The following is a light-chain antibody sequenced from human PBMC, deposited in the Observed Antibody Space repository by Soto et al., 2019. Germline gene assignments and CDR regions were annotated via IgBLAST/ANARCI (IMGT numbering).Light chain of an antibody. Sequence: QPVLTQPASVSGSPGQSITISCTGTSSDGGSYNLVSWYQQHPGKAPKLIIFEGNERPSGVSNRFSGSKSGNTASLTISGLQAEDEADYYCCSYASSTTSHVVFGGGTKLTVL. J-gene: IGLJ2*01. V-gene: IGLV2-23*01. CDR3: CSYASSTTSHVV. CDR1: SSDGGSYNL. CDR2: EGN.